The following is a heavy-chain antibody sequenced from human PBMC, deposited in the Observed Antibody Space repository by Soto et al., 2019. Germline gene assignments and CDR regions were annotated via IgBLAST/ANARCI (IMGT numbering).Heavy chain of an antibody. Sequence: PGGSLRLSCAASGFSFSGYWMSWVRQAPGKGLEWVANIKYDGSEKYYVDSVKGRFTISRDNAKNSVCLQMNSLRAEDTAVFYCARLRVNLDLNYGWYQYYYGMDLWGQGTTVTVSS. J-gene: IGHJ6*02. V-gene: IGHV3-7*01. D-gene: IGHD2-8*02. CDR2: IKYDGSEK. CDR3: ARLRVNLDLNYGWYQYYYGMDL. CDR1: GFSFSGYW.